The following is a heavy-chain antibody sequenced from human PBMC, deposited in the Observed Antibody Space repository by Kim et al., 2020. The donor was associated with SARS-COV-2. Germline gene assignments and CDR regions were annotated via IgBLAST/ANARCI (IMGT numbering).Heavy chain of an antibody. V-gene: IGHV1-69*13. CDR1: GGTFSSYA. CDR2: IIPIFGTA. Sequence: SVKVSCKASGGTFSSYAISWVRQAPGQGLEWMGGIIPIFGTANYAQKFQGRVTITADESTSTAYMELSSLRSEDTAVYYCASEWVVPAAAHHRFDYWGQGTLVTVSS. J-gene: IGHJ4*02. CDR3: ASEWVVPAAAHHRFDY. D-gene: IGHD2-2*01.